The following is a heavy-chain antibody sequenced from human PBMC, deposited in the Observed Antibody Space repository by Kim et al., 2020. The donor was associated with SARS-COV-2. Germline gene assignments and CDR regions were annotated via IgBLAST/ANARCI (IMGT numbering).Heavy chain of an antibody. Sequence: GGSLRLSCEASGLRFRRYGMHWVRQAPGKGLEWVAVIWYDGIKKYYEDSVKGRFTISRDNSNTTVHLQMNSLRVADTAMYYCARESGWAGNDYGMELGGQGTTGTVSS. D-gene: IGHD6-25*01. CDR1: GLRFRRYG. CDR3: ARESGWAGNDYGMEL. CDR2: IWYDGIKK. V-gene: IGHV3-33*01. J-gene: IGHJ6*02.